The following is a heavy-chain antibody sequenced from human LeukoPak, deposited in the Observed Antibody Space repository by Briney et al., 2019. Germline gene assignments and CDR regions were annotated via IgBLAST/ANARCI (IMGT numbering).Heavy chain of an antibody. D-gene: IGHD4-17*01. V-gene: IGHV4-38-2*02. Sequence: SETLSLTCTVSGGSISSYYWGWIRQPPGKGLEWIGSIYHSGSTYYNPSLKSRVTISVDTPKNQFSLKLSSVTAADTAVYYCARDDYGDHAGLDYWGQGTLVTVSS. CDR1: GGSISSYY. CDR3: ARDDYGDHAGLDY. CDR2: IYHSGST. J-gene: IGHJ4*02.